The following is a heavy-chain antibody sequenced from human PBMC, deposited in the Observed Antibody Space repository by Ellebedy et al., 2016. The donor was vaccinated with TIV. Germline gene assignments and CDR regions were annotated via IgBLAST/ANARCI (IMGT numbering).Heavy chain of an antibody. CDR1: GFTFSSHA. Sequence: PGGSLRLSCAASGFTFSSHAMSWVRQAPGKGLEWVSAISGSGGSVNYADSVKGRFTISRDNSKNTLYLQMNSLRAEDTAIYYCAKDFASRSSGWYAFGTYYFDYWGQGSLVTVAS. D-gene: IGHD6-19*01. CDR3: AKDFASRSSGWYAFGTYYFDY. V-gene: IGHV3-23*01. J-gene: IGHJ4*02. CDR2: ISGSGGSV.